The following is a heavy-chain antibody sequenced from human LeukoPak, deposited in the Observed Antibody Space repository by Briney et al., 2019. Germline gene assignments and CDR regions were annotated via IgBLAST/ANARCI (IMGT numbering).Heavy chain of an antibody. CDR3: ARGNYDFWSGYNWFDP. V-gene: IGHV4-38-2*01. D-gene: IGHD3-3*01. Sequence: SETLSPTCAVSGYSISSGYYWGWIRQPPGKGLEWIGIIYHSGSTYYNPSLKSRVTISVDTSKNQFSLKMRSVTAADTAVYYCARGNYDFWSGYNWFDPWGQGTLVTVSS. J-gene: IGHJ5*02. CDR1: GYSISSGYY. CDR2: IYHSGST.